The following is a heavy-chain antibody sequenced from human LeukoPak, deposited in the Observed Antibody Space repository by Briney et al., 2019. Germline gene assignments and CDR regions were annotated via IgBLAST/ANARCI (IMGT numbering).Heavy chain of an antibody. CDR1: GGSFSGYY. CDR2: IYHSGST. CDR3: ARGRVARSPFFDY. Sequence: SETLSLTCAVYGGSFSGYYWSWIRQPPGKGLEWIGQIYHSGSTDYNPSLKSRVTISVDTSKNQFSLKLSSVTAADTAVYYCARGRVARSPFFDYWGQGTLVTVPS. V-gene: IGHV4-34*01. D-gene: IGHD2-15*01. J-gene: IGHJ4*02.